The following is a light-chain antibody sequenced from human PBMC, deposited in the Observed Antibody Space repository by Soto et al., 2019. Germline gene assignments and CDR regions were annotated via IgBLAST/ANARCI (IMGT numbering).Light chain of an antibody. CDR3: QQRSNWPLT. CDR2: DAS. V-gene: IGKV3-11*01. CDR1: QTVN. Sequence: EIVLTQSPATLSLSPGERAILSCRASQTVNLAWYQQKPGQAPRLLIYDASNRATGIPARFSGSGSGTDFILTISSLEPEDFAVYYCQQRSNWPLTFGGGTKVEIK. J-gene: IGKJ4*01.